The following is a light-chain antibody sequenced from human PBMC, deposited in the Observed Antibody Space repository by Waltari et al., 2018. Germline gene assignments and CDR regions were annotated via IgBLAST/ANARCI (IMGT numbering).Light chain of an antibody. CDR2: WAS. J-gene: IGKJ3*01. V-gene: IGKV4-1*01. Sequence: DIVMTQSPDSLAVSLGERATINCKSSQSVLYSSNNKNYLAWYQQKPGQPPKLLIYWASTRESGVPDRFSGSGSGTDFTLTISSLQAEDVAVYYCQQYYSTRGFTFGPGTKVGIK. CDR3: QQYYSTRGFT. CDR1: QSVLYSSNNKNY.